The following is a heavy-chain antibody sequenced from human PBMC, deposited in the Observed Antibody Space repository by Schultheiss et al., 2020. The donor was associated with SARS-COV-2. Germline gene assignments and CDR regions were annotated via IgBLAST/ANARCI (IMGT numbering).Heavy chain of an antibody. D-gene: IGHD1-26*01. CDR2: TSGSGQTK. J-gene: IGHJ6*02. CDR3: ARVGECVYGRCGMDV. Sequence: GGSLRLSCAASGFTFSSYAMHWIRQAPGKGLEWVSHTSGSGQTKGYRDSVRGRFTISRDNAKNSLYLQMNSLRAEDTAVYYCARVGECVYGRCGMDVWGQGTTVTVSS. CDR1: GFTFSSYA. V-gene: IGHV3-48*04.